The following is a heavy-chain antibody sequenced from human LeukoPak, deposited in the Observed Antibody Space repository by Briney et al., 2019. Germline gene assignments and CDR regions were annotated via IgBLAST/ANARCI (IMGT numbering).Heavy chain of an antibody. Sequence: ASVKVSCKASGYTFSDYYIHWVRQAPGQGLEWMGWISPNSGGTKYAQKFQGRVTMTRDTSISTVYMELSRLGFDDTAVFYCARLDDNTNFDYWGQGTRVTVSS. CDR1: GYTFSDYY. D-gene: IGHD1-1*01. CDR2: ISPNSGGT. CDR3: ARLDDNTNFDY. V-gene: IGHV1-2*02. J-gene: IGHJ4*02.